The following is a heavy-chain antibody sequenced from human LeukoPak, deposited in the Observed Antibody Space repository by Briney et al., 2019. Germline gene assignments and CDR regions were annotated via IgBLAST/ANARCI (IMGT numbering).Heavy chain of an antibody. CDR2: ISSGGSSI. Sequence: GGSLRLSCAASGFTFRTYAMNWVRRAPGKGLEWVSYISSGGSSIYYADSVKGRFTISRDNAKNSLYLQMNNLRAEDTAVYYCARDTYGSGSYYNAPLDYWGQGTLVTVSS. V-gene: IGHV3-48*01. CDR3: ARDTYGSGSYYNAPLDY. D-gene: IGHD3-10*01. CDR1: GFTFRTYA. J-gene: IGHJ4*02.